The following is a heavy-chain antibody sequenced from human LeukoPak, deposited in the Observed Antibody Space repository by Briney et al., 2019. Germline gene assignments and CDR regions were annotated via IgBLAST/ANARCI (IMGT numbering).Heavy chain of an antibody. J-gene: IGHJ4*02. V-gene: IGHV4-39*01. CDR3: ATHPLLDY. CDR1: GDSIRRDNYY. CDR2: IYYSGST. D-gene: IGHD3-16*02. Sequence: SETLSLTCTVSGDSIRRDNYYWRWIRQPPGKGLEWMGSIYYSGSTYYNPSLKSRVPISVDPSKSHFSLKLTSVTAADTAVYYCATHPLLDYWGQGSLVTVSS.